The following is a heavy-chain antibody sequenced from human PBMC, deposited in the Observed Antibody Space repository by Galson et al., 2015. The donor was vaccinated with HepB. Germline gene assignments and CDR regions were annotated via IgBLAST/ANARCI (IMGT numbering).Heavy chain of an antibody. V-gene: IGHV1-69*13. D-gene: IGHD3-10*01. CDR3: ARDHAMGAGNLDV. CDR2: IIPFFGSI. J-gene: IGHJ4*02. Sequence: SVKVSCKASGGTFSTYAITWVRQAPGQGLEWMGVIIPFFGSINYAQQFQGRVAITADESTGTAYMELSSLRSEDTAVYYCARDHAMGAGNLDVWGQGTLVTVSS. CDR1: GGTFSTYA.